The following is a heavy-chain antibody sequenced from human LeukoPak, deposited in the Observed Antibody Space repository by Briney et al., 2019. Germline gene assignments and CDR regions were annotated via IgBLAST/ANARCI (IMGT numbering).Heavy chain of an antibody. V-gene: IGHV3-21*01. Sequence: PGGSLRLSCTASGFSFSSPGMNWVRQAPGKGLEWVSSINGESTFKVYADSVKGRFTISRDNAKNTVYLQMNSLRPEDSAVYYCVADRGNWSGGDFWGRGTLDIVSS. CDR3: VADRGNWSGGDF. D-gene: IGHD3-10*01. J-gene: IGHJ4*02. CDR2: INGESTFK. CDR1: GFSFSSPG.